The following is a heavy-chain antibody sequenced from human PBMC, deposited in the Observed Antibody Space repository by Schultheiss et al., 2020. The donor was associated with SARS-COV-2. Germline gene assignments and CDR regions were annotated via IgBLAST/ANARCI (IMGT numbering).Heavy chain of an antibody. CDR3: ARGHGLQYQDY. J-gene: IGHJ4*02. V-gene: IGHV3-23*01. Sequence: GGSLRLSCAASGFTVSSNYMSWVRQAPGKGLEWVSAISGSGGSTYYADSVKGRFTISRDNSKNTLYLQMNSLRAEDTAVYYCARGHGLQYQDYWGQGTLVTVSS. D-gene: IGHD4-11*01. CDR1: GFTVSSNY. CDR2: ISGSGGST.